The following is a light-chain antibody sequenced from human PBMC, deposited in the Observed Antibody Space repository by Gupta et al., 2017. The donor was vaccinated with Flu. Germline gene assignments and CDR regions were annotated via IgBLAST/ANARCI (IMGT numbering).Light chain of an antibody. J-gene: IGLJ1*01. CDR1: SSNIGAGMV. CDR2: DNK. CDR3: QSYDTGVSGYV. V-gene: IGLV1-40*01. Sequence: QSVLTQPPSVSGAPGQGVTISCTRRSSNIGAGMVVHWYQQLPGTTPKLLIYDNKNRPSGVPDRFSGSKSGTTASLAITALQAEDEAAYYCQSYDTGVSGYVFGTGTKVFVL.